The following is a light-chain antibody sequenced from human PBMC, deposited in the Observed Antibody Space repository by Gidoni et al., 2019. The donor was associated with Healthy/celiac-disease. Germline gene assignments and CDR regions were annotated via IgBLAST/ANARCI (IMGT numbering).Light chain of an antibody. CDR2: GKN. J-gene: IGLJ2*01. CDR3: NSRDSSGNYVV. CDR1: SLRSYY. Sequence: SSELTQDPAVSVALGQTVRITCQGDSLRSYYASWYQQKPGQAPVLVIYGKNNRPSGIPDRFSVSSSGNTASLTITGAQAEDEADYYCNSRDSSGNYVVFGGGTKLTVL. V-gene: IGLV3-19*01.